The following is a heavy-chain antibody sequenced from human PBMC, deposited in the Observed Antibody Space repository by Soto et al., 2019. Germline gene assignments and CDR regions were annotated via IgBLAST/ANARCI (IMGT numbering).Heavy chain of an antibody. D-gene: IGHD4-17*01. CDR1: GLSLSTSGVG. V-gene: IGHV2-5*02. Sequence: QITLKESGPTLVKPTQTLTLTCTFSGLSLSTSGVGVGWIRQPPGKALEWLALIYWDDDKRYSPCLKSRLTITKDTSKNQVVLTMTNMDPVDTATYYCAHRLPVPYCGDYHFDYWGQGTLVTVSS. CDR2: IYWDDDK. CDR3: AHRLPVPYCGDYHFDY. J-gene: IGHJ4*02.